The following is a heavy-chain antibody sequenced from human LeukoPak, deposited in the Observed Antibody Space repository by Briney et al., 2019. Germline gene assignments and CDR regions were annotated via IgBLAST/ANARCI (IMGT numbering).Heavy chain of an antibody. J-gene: IGHJ4*02. CDR2: IYYSGNT. D-gene: IGHD2-15*01. CDR1: GGSISPYY. Sequence: PSETLSLTCTVSGGSISPYYWSWIRQPPGKGLEWIGYIYYSGNTDSNPSLKSRVTISVDTSKNQFSLKLSSVTAADTAVYYCARTYCSGGSCHFDYWGQGTLVTVSS. CDR3: ARTYCSGGSCHFDY. V-gene: IGHV4-59*08.